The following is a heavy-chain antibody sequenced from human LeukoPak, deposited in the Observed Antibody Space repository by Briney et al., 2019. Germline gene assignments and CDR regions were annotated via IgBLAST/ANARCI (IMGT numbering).Heavy chain of an antibody. CDR3: ARGRADIVVVPAAQPSDYYYYYMDV. D-gene: IGHD2-2*01. CDR2: IIPIFGTA. V-gene: IGHV1-69*13. Sequence: GASVKVSCKASGYTFINYDFSWVRQAPGQGLEWMGGIIPIFGTANYAQKFQGRVTITADESTSTAYMELSSLRSEDTAVYYCARGRADIVVVPAAQPSDYYYYYMDVWGKGTTVTVSS. J-gene: IGHJ6*03. CDR1: GYTFINYD.